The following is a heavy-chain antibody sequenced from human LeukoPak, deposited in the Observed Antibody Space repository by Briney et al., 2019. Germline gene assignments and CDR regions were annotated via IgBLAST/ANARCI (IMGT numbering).Heavy chain of an antibody. J-gene: IGHJ4*02. CDR1: GGSISSGSYY. CDR2: IYTSGST. CDR3: ARVGSNYYYFDY. D-gene: IGHD5-24*01. V-gene: IGHV4-61*02. Sequence: SETLSLTCTVSGGSISSGSYYWSWIRQPAGKGLEWIGRIYTSGSTNYNPSLKSRVTISVDTSKNQFSLKLSSVTAADTAVYYCARVGSNYYYFDYWGKGTLVTVSS.